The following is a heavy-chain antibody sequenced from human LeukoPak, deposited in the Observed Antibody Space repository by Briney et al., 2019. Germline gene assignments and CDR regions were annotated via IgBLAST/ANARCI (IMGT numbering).Heavy chain of an antibody. CDR3: ARYCSSTSCYARGAFDY. CDR2: ISSNGGST. Sequence: GGSLRLSCAASGFTFSSYAMHWVRQAPEKGLEYVSAISSNGGSTYYANSVKGRFTISRDNSKNTLYLQMGSLRAEDMAVYYCARYCSSTSCYARGAFDYWGQGTLVTVSS. D-gene: IGHD2-2*01. J-gene: IGHJ4*02. V-gene: IGHV3-64*01. CDR1: GFTFSSYA.